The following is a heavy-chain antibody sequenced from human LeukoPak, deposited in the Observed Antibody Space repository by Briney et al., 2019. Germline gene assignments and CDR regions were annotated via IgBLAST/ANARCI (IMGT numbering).Heavy chain of an antibody. D-gene: IGHD3-10*01. CDR3: AREGPSVPPSY. J-gene: IGHJ4*02. CDR1: GFKFSSNW. V-gene: IGHV3-7*01. CDR2: IKQDGSEK. Sequence: PGGSLRLSRAASGFKFSSNWKSWVRQAPGKGLEWVANIKQDGSEKYYVDSVKGRYTISRDSAKNSLYLQMNRLRAEDTAVYYCAREGPSVPPSYWGQGTLVTVSS.